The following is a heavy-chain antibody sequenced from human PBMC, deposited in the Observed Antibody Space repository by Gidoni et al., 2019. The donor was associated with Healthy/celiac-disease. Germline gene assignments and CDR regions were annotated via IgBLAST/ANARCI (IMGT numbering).Heavy chain of an antibody. CDR1: GFTFSSYG. V-gene: IGHV3-30*18. CDR3: AKSPRGYSYGSYYFDY. J-gene: IGHJ4*02. Sequence: QVQLVESGGGVVQPGRSLRLSCAASGFTFSSYGMHWVRQAPGKGLEWVAVISYDGSNKYYADSVKGRFTISRDNSKNTLYLQMNSLRAEDTAVYYCAKSPRGYSYGSYYFDYWGQGTLVTVSS. D-gene: IGHD5-18*01. CDR2: ISYDGSNK.